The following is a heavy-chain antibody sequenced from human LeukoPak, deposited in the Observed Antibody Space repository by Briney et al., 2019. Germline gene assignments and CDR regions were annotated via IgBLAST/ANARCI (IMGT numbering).Heavy chain of an antibody. CDR3: ARQSGGSVVVIARNAFDI. CDR1: GYSISSGYY. CDR2: IYHSGST. V-gene: IGHV4-38-2*01. D-gene: IGHD2-21*01. J-gene: IGHJ3*02. Sequence: SETLSLTCAVSGYSISSGYYWGWIRPPPGKGLEWIGSIYHSGSTYYNPSLKSRVTISVDTSKNQFSLKLSSVTAAVTAVYYSARQSGGSVVVIARNAFDIWGQGTMVTVSS.